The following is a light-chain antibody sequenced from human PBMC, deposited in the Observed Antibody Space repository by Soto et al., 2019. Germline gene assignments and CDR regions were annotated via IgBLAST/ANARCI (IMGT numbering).Light chain of an antibody. Sequence: DIVVTQSPVTLSLSPGERTTLSCRANQTVSRNYLAWYQQKPGQTPRLLIYSASNKATVIPDRFRGSGSGTDFTLTITRLEPEDFGVYYCLQYATSRRTFGQGTKVDIK. V-gene: IGKV3-20*01. CDR3: LQYATSRRT. CDR2: SAS. CDR1: QTVSRNY. J-gene: IGKJ1*01.